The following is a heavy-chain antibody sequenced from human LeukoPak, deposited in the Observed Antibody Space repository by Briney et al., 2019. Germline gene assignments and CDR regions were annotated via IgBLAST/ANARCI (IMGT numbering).Heavy chain of an antibody. CDR1: GFTFSSYT. V-gene: IGHV3-23*01. CDR2: ITTSDGIT. CDR3: AKDGGLWVSAHWGDS. Sequence: PGGSLRLSCAASGFTFSSYTMSWVRQAPGKGLEWVSTITTSDGITYYADSVKGRFTVSRDNSKNTLFLQMNSLRAEDTAVYYYAKDGGLWVSAHWGDSWGRGTLVTVSS. D-gene: IGHD7-27*01. J-gene: IGHJ4*02.